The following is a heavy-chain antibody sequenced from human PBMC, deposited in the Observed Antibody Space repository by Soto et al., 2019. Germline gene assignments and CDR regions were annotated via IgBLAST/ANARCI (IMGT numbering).Heavy chain of an antibody. V-gene: IGHV3-21*01. CDR1: GFTFSSYS. J-gene: IGHJ6*02. Sequence: GGSLRLSCAASGFTFSSYSMNWVRQAPGKGLEWVSSISSSSSYIYYADSVKGRFTISRDNAKNSLYLQMNSLRAEDTAVYYCARLINYYYGMDVWGRGTTVTVSS. CDR2: ISSSSSYI. CDR3: ARLINYYYGMDV.